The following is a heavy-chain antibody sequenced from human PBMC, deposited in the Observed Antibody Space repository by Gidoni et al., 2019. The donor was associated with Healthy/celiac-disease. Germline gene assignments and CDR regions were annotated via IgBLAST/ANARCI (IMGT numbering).Heavy chain of an antibody. CDR1: GFSLSNARLG. CDR3: ARQSIAARPVFYYYGMDV. CDR2: TFSNDEK. J-gene: IGHJ6*02. V-gene: IGHV2-26*01. Sequence: QVTLTESGPVLVKPTETLTLTCTVSGFSLSNARLGVSWIRQPPGKALEWPAHTFSNDEKSYSTSLKSRLTISKDTSKSQVVLTMTNMDPVDTATYYCARQSIAARPVFYYYGMDVWGQGTTVTVSS. D-gene: IGHD6-6*01.